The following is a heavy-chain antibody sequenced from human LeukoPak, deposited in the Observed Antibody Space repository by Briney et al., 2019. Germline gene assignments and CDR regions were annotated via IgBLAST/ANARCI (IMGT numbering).Heavy chain of an antibody. J-gene: IGHJ4*02. D-gene: IGHD3-16*01. CDR2: IYYSGST. CDR3: ASSDYVWGRSDY. Sequence: SETLSLTCAVSAGSISSYYWSWIRQPPGKGLEWIGYIYYSGSTNYNPSLKSRVTISVDTSKNQFSLKLSSVTAADTAVYYCASSDYVWGRSDYWGQGTLVTVSS. V-gene: IGHV4-59*01. CDR1: AGSISSYY.